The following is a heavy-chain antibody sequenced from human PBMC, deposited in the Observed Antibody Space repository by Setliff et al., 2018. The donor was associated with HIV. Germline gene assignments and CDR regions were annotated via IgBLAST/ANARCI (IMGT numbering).Heavy chain of an antibody. CDR2: INLVTGKT. D-gene: IGHD2-21*02. CDR3: ASPTAIPH. Sequence: ASVKVSCKPSGYTFTSHDLHWVRQVPGQGLEWMGWINLVTGKTVYLQKFQGRVTIARDTSASTAYMELSSLRPEDTAVYYCASPTAIPHWGQGTLVTVSS. CDR1: GYTFTSHD. V-gene: IGHV1-3*01. J-gene: IGHJ4*02.